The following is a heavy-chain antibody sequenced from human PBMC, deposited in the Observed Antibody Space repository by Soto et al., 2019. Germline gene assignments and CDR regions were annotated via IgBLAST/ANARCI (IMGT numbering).Heavy chain of an antibody. V-gene: IGHV1-8*01. D-gene: IGHD3-10*01. CDR3: AREVVDGSSLWLDP. J-gene: IGHJ5*02. CDR1: GFTFSTND. CDR2: MNANVDAT. Sequence: ASVKVSCKASGFTFSTNDINWVRQAPGQGLQWMGWMNANVDATDSPQEFKGRVTMTWNASISTAYMELSNLKSDDTAVYYCAREVVDGSSLWLDPRGQGTLDTVST.